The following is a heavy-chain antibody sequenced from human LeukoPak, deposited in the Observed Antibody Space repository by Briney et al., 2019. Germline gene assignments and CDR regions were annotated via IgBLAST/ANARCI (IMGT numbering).Heavy chain of an antibody. J-gene: IGHJ4*02. CDR2: ISGSGGST. V-gene: IGHV3-23*01. Sequence: PGGSLRLSCVASGFPFSSYWMTWVRQAPGKGLEWVSAISGSGGSTYYADSVKGRFTISRDNSKNTLYLQMNSLRAEDTAVYYCAKATTVTTWSSIFDYWGQGTLVTVSS. CDR1: GFPFSSYW. CDR3: AKATTVTTWSSIFDY. D-gene: IGHD4-17*01.